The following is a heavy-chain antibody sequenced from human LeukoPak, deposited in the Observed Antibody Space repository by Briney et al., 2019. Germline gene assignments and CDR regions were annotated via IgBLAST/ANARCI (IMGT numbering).Heavy chain of an antibody. CDR2: IIPIFGTA. D-gene: IGHD4-23*01. Sequence: SVKAHFKAFGGPFSSYSISWVLQPPGQGLEWMGGIIPIFGTANYAQKFQGRVTITADESTSTAYMELSSLRSEDTAVYYCARDAVVNPPTAYYYGMDVWGQGTTVTVSS. J-gene: IGHJ6*02. V-gene: IGHV1-69*13. CDR1: GGPFSSYS. CDR3: ARDAVVNPPTAYYYGMDV.